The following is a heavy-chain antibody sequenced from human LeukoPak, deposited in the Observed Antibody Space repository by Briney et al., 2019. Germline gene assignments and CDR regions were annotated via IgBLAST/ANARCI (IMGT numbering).Heavy chain of an antibody. CDR3: ARDPYYGSGKYYHGMDL. D-gene: IGHD3-10*01. V-gene: IGHV3-33*01. Sequence: PGRSLRLSCAASGFTFSNYGMHWVRQAPGKGLEWGAVMWYDESKEYSGDSVKGRFTISRDKSKNTLYLQMNSLRAEDTAVYYCARDPYYGSGKYYHGMDLWGQGTTVTVSS. CDR2: MWYDESKE. CDR1: GFTFSNYG. J-gene: IGHJ6*02.